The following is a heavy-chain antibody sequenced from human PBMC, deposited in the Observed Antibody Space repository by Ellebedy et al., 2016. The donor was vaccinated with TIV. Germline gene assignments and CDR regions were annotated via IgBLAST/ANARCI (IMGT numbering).Heavy chain of an antibody. CDR3: ATYTMGRLDY. CDR1: GDSVSSNNVA. CDR2: TFYRSKWFN. Sequence: SQTLSLTCAISGDSVSSNNVAWNWIRQSPSRGLEWLGRTFYRSKWFNDYAVSVKSRITINPDTSKNKFSLKLSSVTAADTAVYYCATYTMGRLDYWGQGTLVTVSS. J-gene: IGHJ4*02. V-gene: IGHV6-1*01. D-gene: IGHD1-1*01.